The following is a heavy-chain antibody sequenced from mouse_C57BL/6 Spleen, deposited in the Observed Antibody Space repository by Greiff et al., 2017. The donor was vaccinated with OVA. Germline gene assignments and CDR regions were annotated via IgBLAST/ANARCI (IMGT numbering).Heavy chain of an antibody. Sequence: QVHVKQSGPELVKPGASVKISCKASGYSFTSYYIHWVKQRPGQGLEWIGWIYPGSGNTKYNEKFKGKATLTADTSSSTAYMQLSSLTSEDSAVYYCATGTGFDYWGQGTTLTVSS. CDR3: ATGTGFDY. CDR2: IYPGSGNT. D-gene: IGHD4-1*01. V-gene: IGHV1-66*01. J-gene: IGHJ2*01. CDR1: GYSFTSYY.